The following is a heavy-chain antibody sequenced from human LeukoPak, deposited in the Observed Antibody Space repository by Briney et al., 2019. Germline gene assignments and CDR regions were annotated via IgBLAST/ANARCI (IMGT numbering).Heavy chain of an antibody. V-gene: IGHV4-59*12. CDR2: IYYSGST. CDR3: ARGGITIFPCYFDY. CDR1: GGSISSYY. J-gene: IGHJ4*02. Sequence: PSETLSLTCTVSGGSISSYYWSWIRQPPGKGLEWIGYIYYSGSTNYNPSLKSRVTISVDTSKNQFSLKLSSVTAADTAVYYCARGGITIFPCYFDYWGQGTLVTVSS. D-gene: IGHD3-3*01.